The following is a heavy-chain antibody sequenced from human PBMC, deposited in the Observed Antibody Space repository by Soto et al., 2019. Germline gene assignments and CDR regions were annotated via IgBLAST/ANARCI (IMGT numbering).Heavy chain of an antibody. CDR1: GYSISSGYY. Sequence: SETLSLTCTVSGYSISSGYYWGWIRQPPGKGLEWIGSIYHSGSTYYNPSLKSRVTISVDTSKNQFSLKLSSVTAADTAVYYCAREDRGVVLRFLEWSYYYYGMDVWGQGTTVTVSS. CDR2: IYHSGST. CDR3: AREDRGVVLRFLEWSYYYYGMDV. D-gene: IGHD3-3*01. V-gene: IGHV4-38-2*02. J-gene: IGHJ6*02.